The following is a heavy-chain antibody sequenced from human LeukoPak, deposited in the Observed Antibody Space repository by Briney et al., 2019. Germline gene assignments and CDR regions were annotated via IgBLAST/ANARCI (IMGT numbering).Heavy chain of an antibody. J-gene: IGHJ4*02. Sequence: SETLSLTCGVSGGSISGTNWWSWVRQPPGQGLEWIGEISLAGQTNYNPSLNGRVTTSLDKSSNQLSLHLTSVTAADTATYFCSGESGPFCPFGYWGQGTLVIVSS. CDR2: ISLAGQT. CDR1: GGSISGTNW. CDR3: SGESGPFCPFGY. V-gene: IGHV4/OR15-8*02. D-gene: IGHD1-26*01.